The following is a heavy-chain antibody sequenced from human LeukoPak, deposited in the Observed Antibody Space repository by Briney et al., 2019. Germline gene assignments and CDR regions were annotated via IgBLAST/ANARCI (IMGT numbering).Heavy chain of an antibody. J-gene: IGHJ6*04. D-gene: IGHD2-15*01. CDR1: GGSLSSGDYY. CDR2: IYYSGST. CDR3: ARGYCSGGSCYSEHYYYGMDV. Sequence: SQTLSLTCTVSGGSLSSGDYYWSWIRQPPGKGLEWNGYIYYSGSTYYNPSLKSRVTISVDTSKNQFSLRLSSVTAADTAVYYCARGYCSGGSCYSEHYYYGMDVWGKGTTVTVSS. V-gene: IGHV4-30-4*01.